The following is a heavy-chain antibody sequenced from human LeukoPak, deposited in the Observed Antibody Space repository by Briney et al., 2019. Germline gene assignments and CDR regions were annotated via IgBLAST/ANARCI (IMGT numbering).Heavy chain of an antibody. CDR1: GFTFSSYG. CDR2: ISYDGSNK. V-gene: IGHV3-30*03. J-gene: IGHJ6*03. Sequence: GGSLRLSCAASGFTFSSYGMHWVRQAPGKGLEWVAVISYDGSNKYYADSVKGRFTISRDNSKNTLYLQMNSLRAEDTAVYYCARESLAPYYYMDVWGKGTTVTVSS. CDR3: ARESLAPYYYMDV.